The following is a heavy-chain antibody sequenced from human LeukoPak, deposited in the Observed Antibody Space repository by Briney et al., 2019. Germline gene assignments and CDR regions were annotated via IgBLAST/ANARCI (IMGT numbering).Heavy chain of an antibody. CDR2: FNPTYSIP. D-gene: IGHD3-9*01. V-gene: IGHV1-46*01. CDR1: GYTSSNYC. Sequence: ASVKVSCKASGYTSSNYCIHWLRQAPGQGFEWMGIFNPTYSIPTYAPTFEGRVTMTSDMSTSTFYMDLSTLRSEDTAVYFCAKDPRNILTGDFDDFDIWGQGTMVIVSS. CDR3: AKDPRNILTGDFDDFDI. J-gene: IGHJ3*02.